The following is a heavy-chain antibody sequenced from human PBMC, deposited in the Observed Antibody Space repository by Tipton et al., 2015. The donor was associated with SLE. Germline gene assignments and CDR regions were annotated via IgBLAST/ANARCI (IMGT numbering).Heavy chain of an antibody. J-gene: IGHJ4*02. Sequence: TLSLTCTVSGGSISSYYWAWIRQPPGKGLEWIGWISYSGRTNFNPSLKSRVTISIDTSGSQFSLSLTSVTAADTAVYFCARMPPGGWNYYFDYWGQGTPVTVSS. CDR2: ISYSGRT. D-gene: IGHD1-7*01. V-gene: IGHV4-59*01. CDR3: ARMPPGGWNYYFDY. CDR1: GGSISSYY.